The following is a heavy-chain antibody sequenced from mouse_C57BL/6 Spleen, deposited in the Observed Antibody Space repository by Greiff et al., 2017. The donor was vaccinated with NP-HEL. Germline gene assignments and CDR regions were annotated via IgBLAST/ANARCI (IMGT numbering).Heavy chain of an antibody. CDR1: GYTFTDYY. V-gene: IGHV1-76*01. Sequence: VHLVESGAELVRPGASVKLSCKASGYTFTDYYINWVKQRPGQGLEWIARIYPGSGNTYYNEKFKGKATLTAEKSSSTAYMQLSSLTSEDSAVYFCAREGNWAPFAYWGQGTLVTVSA. CDR3: AREGNWAPFAY. J-gene: IGHJ3*01. CDR2: IYPGSGNT. D-gene: IGHD4-1*01.